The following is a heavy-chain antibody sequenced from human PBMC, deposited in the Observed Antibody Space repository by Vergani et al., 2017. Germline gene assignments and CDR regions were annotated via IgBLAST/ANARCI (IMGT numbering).Heavy chain of an antibody. CDR2: ITPIFGTA. J-gene: IGHJ3*02. Sequence: QVQLVQSGAEVKKPGSSVKVSCKASGGTFSSYAISWVRQAPRQGLEWMGGITPIFGTANYAQKFQGRVTITADESTSTAYMELSSLRCEDTAVYYCAGGDSSNFSLGGLYAFDIWGQGTMVTVSS. CDR1: GGTFSSYA. D-gene: IGHD6-13*01. CDR3: AGGDSSNFSLGGLYAFDI. V-gene: IGHV1-69*01.